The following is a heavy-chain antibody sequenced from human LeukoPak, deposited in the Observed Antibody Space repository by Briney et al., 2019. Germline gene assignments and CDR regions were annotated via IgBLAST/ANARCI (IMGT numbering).Heavy chain of an antibody. CDR1: GFTFSSYW. V-gene: IGHV3-7*03. CDR2: IKQDGSEK. CDR3: AREVVTADFDY. Sequence: GGSLRLSCAAFGFTFSSYWMSWVRKAPGRGRGWVANIKQDGSEKYYVDSVKGRFTISRDNAKNSLYLQMNSLRAEDTAVYYCAREVVTADFDYWGQGTLVTVSS. D-gene: IGHD2-21*02. J-gene: IGHJ4*02.